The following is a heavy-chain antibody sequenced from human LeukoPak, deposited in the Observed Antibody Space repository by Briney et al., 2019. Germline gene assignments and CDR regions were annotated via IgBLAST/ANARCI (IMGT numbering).Heavy chain of an antibody. Sequence: PSETLSLTCTVSGGSISSGGYYWSWIRQPPGKALEWIGYLYYSGDTYYSPSLKSRVTISVDRSKNQFSLKLSSVTAADTAVYYCARDDRDSSGYYYWGQGTLVTVSS. V-gene: IGHV4-30-2*01. CDR1: GGSISSGGYY. D-gene: IGHD3-22*01. CDR3: ARDDRDSSGYYY. J-gene: IGHJ4*02. CDR2: LYYSGDT.